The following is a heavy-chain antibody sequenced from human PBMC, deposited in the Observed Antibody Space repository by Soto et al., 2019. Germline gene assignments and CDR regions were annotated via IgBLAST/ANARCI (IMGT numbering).Heavy chain of an antibody. CDR3: ASGNSNYDY. CDR2: INHSGST. J-gene: IGHJ4*02. V-gene: IGHV4-34*01. Sequence: SETVSLTCAVYGGSVSGYYWSWIRQPPGKGLEWIGEINHSGSTNYNPSLKSRVTISVDTSKNQFSLKLSSVTAADTAVYYCASGNSNYDYWAPGTLVPVSS. D-gene: IGHD4-4*01. CDR1: GGSVSGYY.